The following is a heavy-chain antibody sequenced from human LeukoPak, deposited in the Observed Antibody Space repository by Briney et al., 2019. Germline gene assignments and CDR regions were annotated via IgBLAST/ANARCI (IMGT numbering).Heavy chain of an antibody. CDR1: GFTFSSYG. J-gene: IGHJ4*02. CDR2: ISYDGSNK. D-gene: IGHD2-21*01. V-gene: IGHV3-30*03. CDR3: ARGGAIF. Sequence: GGSLTLSCAASGFTFSSYGMHWVRQAPGKGLEWVAVISYDGSNKYYADSVKGRFTISRDNSKNTLYLQMNSLRAEDTAVYYCARGGAIFWGQGTLVTVSS.